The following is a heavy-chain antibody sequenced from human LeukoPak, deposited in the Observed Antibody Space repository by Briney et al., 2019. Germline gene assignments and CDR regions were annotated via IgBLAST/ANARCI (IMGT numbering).Heavy chain of an antibody. Sequence: SETLSLTCPVSGGSISSYYWSWVRQPAGKGLEWIGRIYTSGSTNYIPSLQSRVSMSVDTSKNQFSLKLSSVTAADTAVFYCARENSRTYREFDYWGQGTLVTVSS. CDR3: ARENSRTYREFDY. CDR1: GGSISSYY. V-gene: IGHV4-4*07. CDR2: IYTSGST. D-gene: IGHD1-26*01. J-gene: IGHJ4*02.